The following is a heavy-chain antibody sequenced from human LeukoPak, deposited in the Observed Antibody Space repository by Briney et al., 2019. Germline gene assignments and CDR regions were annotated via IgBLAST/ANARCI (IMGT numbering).Heavy chain of an antibody. D-gene: IGHD3-10*01. CDR3: ASQPRVKGSGSYYSDY. J-gene: IGHJ4*02. V-gene: IGHV1-69*04. Sequence: SVKASCKASGGTFSSYAISWVRQAPGQGLEWMGRIIPILGIANYAQKFQGRVMITADKSTSTAYMELSSLRSEDTAVYYCASQPRVKGSGSYYSDYWGQGTLVTVSS. CDR2: IIPILGIA. CDR1: GGTFSSYA.